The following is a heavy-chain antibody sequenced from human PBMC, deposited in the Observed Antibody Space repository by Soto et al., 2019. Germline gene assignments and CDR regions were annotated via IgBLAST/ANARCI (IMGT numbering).Heavy chain of an antibody. J-gene: IGHJ6*02. CDR2: IWNDGSNK. V-gene: IGHV3-33*01. D-gene: IGHD2-21*02. CDR3: ARDPTYCGGDCYSSYYYGMDV. Sequence: QVQLVESGGGVVQPGRSLRLSCAASGFTFSSYDMHWVRQAPGKGLEWVAVIWNDGSNKYYADSVKCRFTISRDNSKNTLYLEMNSLRAEDTAVYYCARDPTYCGGDCYSSYYYGMDVWGQGTTVTVSS. CDR1: GFTFSSYD.